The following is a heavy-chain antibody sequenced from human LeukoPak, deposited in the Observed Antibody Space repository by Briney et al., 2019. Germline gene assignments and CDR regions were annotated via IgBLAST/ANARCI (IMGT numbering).Heavy chain of an antibody. Sequence: PSETLSLTCTVSGGSISSYYWSWIRQPPGKGLEWIGYIYHSGSTYYNPSLKSRVTISVDRSKNQFSLKLSSVTAADTAVYYCARTRPYCSSTSCYGDAFDIWGQGTMVTVSS. V-gene: IGHV4-59*12. CDR1: GGSISSYY. D-gene: IGHD2-2*01. CDR2: IYHSGST. CDR3: ARTRPYCSSTSCYGDAFDI. J-gene: IGHJ3*02.